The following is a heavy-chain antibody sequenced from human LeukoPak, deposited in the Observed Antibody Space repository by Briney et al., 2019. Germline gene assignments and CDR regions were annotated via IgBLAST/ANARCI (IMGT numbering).Heavy chain of an antibody. Sequence: PSETLSLTCTVSGYSISSAYGGWIRQPPGKGLEWIATISHSGSTYYNPSLKSRVTISGDTSQSQYSLKLSSVTAADRAVYYCARVNTVMATFDYWGQGTLVTVSS. J-gene: IGHJ4*02. CDR3: ARVNTVMATFDY. D-gene: IGHD5-18*01. CDR1: GYSISSAY. CDR2: ISHSGST. V-gene: IGHV4-38-2*02.